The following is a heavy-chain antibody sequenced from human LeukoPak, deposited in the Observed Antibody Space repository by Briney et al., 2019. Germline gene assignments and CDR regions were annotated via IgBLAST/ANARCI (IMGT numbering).Heavy chain of an antibody. CDR1: GFTFSSYA. Sequence: GGSLRLSCAASGFTFSSYAMSWVRQAPGKGLEWVSGISGSGGRTYYADSVKGRFTISSNNSKNTLHLQMNSLRAEDTAVYYCAKGLAVSAEAGVDFWGQGPLVIVSS. D-gene: IGHD6-19*01. J-gene: IGHJ4*02. CDR3: AKGLAVSAEAGVDF. V-gene: IGHV3-23*01. CDR2: ISGSGGRT.